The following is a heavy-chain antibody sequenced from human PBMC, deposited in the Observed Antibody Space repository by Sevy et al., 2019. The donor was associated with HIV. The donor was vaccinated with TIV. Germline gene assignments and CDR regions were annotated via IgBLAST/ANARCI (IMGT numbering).Heavy chain of an antibody. V-gene: IGHV3-15*01. CDR1: GFTFTNTW. CDR3: TTGDPYNRYGYMRPYFFDY. J-gene: IGHJ4*02. D-gene: IGHD5-18*01. Sequence: GGSLRLSCAASGFTFTNTWMSWVRQAPGKGLEWVGRIKSKTDGGTGDYAAPVKGRFSISRYDSKNTLYLQMNSLKTEDTAVYYCTTGDPYNRYGYMRPYFFDYWGQGTLVTVSS. CDR2: IKSKTDGGTG.